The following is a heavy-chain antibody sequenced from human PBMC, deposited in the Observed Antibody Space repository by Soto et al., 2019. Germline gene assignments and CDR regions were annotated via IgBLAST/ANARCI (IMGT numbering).Heavy chain of an antibody. V-gene: IGHV4-31*03. CDR3: ARTKCSGGSCYSWSLDY. Sequence: PSETLSLICTVSGGSITTGGYYWSWIRQIPGKGLEWIGHRYYSESTYYNPSLKSRVSISLDTSKNQFSLKLSFVTAADTAMYYCARTKCSGGSCYSWSLDYWGQGTPVTVSS. CDR1: GGSITTGGYY. CDR2: RYYSEST. D-gene: IGHD2-15*01. J-gene: IGHJ4*02.